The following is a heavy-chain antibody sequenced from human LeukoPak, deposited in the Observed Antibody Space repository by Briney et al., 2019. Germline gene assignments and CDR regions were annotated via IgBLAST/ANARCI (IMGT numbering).Heavy chain of an antibody. V-gene: IGHV3-7*01. CDR2: IKQDGSEK. CDR1: GFTLSSYW. CDR3: ARDWDS. J-gene: IGHJ4*02. Sequence: GGSLRLSCAASGFTLSSYWMSWVHQAPGKGLEWVANIKQDGSEKYYVDAVKGRLTISRDNAKNSLYLQMNSLRVEDTAVYYCARDWDSWGQGTLVTVSS.